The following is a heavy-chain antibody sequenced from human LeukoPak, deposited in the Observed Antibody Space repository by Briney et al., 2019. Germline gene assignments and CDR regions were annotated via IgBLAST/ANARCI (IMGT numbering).Heavy chain of an antibody. CDR1: GFTSSSYW. J-gene: IGHJ4*02. Sequence: GGSLRLSCAASGFTSSSYWMSWVRQAPGKGLEWVANIKQDGSEKYYVDSVKGRFTISRDNAKNSLYLQMNSLRAEDTAVYYCARGSSGPLGDYWGQGTLVTVSS. CDR2: IKQDGSEK. CDR3: ARGSSGPLGDY. V-gene: IGHV3-7*01. D-gene: IGHD6-19*01.